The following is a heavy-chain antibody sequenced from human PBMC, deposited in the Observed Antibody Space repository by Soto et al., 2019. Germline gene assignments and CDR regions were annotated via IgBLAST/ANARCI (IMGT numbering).Heavy chain of an antibody. CDR2: IMPVFARS. J-gene: IGHJ6*02. V-gene: IGHV1-69*12. CDR1: VGTFRTSA. CDR3: ARDNARLQIGGNYYYILDV. Sequence: QVQLVQSGAEVKKPGSSVKVYCKASVGTFRTSAISWVRQAPGQGLEWVGGIMPVFARSKYAQNFQGRVTITADESTSTAYMELSSLRSDDTAVYYCARDNARLQIGGNYYYILDVWGQGTAVTVSS. D-gene: IGHD1-1*01.